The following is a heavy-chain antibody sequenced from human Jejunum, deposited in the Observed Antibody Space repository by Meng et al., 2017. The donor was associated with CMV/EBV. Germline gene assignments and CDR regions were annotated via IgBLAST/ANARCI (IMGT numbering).Heavy chain of an antibody. CDR2: IKQDGSEK. D-gene: IGHD3-10*01. CDR1: GVTCSNYW. J-gene: IGHJ4*02. CDR3: GRNRVDY. Sequence: SISCAASGVTCSNYWMTWVRQAPGKGLEWVANIKQDGSEKFYVDSVKGRFTISRDNAKNSLYLQMNSLRGDDTGVYYCGRNRVDYWGQGTLVTVSS. V-gene: IGHV3-7*01.